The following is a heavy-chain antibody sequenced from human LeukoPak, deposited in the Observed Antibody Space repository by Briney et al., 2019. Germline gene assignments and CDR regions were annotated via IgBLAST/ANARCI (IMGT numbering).Heavy chain of an antibody. D-gene: IGHD1-26*01. CDR2: INPNSGGT. J-gene: IGHJ4*02. CDR3: ATPLTGSYYYFDY. CDR1: GYTFTTYA. V-gene: IGHV1-2*02. Sequence: ASVKISCKASGYTFTTYAINWVRQAPGQGLEWMGWINPNSGGTNYAQKFQGRVTMTRDTSISTAYMELSRLRSDDTAVYYCATPLTGSYYYFDYWGQGTLVTVSS.